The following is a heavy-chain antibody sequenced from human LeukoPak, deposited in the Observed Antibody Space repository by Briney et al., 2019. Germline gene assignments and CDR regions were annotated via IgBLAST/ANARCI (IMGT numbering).Heavy chain of an antibody. CDR2: ISISGGTT. Sequence: GESLRLSCPASGFAFSNHAMSWVRQAPGKGLEWVSSISISGGTTYYADSVKGRFTISRENSKSTLYLQMSSLRAEDTAVYYCAKHSSAVAAPFDFWGQGTLVTVSS. V-gene: IGHV3-23*01. J-gene: IGHJ4*02. CDR1: GFAFSNHA. D-gene: IGHD6-19*01. CDR3: AKHSSAVAAPFDF.